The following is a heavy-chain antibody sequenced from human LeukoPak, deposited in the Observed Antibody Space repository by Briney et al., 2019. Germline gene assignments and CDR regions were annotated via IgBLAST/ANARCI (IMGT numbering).Heavy chain of an antibody. D-gene: IGHD3-3*01. J-gene: IGHJ6*02. CDR3: ARITYYDFWSGYYYGMDV. Sequence: PSQTLSLTCAVSGGSISSGGYSWSWIRQPPGKGLEWIGYIYYSGSTNYNPSLKSRVTISVDTSKNQFSLKLSSVTAADTAVYYCARITYYDFWSGYYYGMDVWGQGTTVTVSS. CDR1: GGSISSGGYS. CDR2: IYYSGST. V-gene: IGHV4-61*08.